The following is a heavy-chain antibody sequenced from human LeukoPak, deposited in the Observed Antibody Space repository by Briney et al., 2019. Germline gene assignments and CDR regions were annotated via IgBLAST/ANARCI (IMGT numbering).Heavy chain of an antibody. J-gene: IGHJ4*02. Sequence: GASVKVSCKASGYIFTSYYMHWVRQAPGQGLEWMGLINPSGGSTRYAQKFQGRVTMTRDTSTSTVYMELSSLRAEDTAVYYCAKVGLTVTTILDYFDYWGQGTLVTVSS. D-gene: IGHD4-11*01. V-gene: IGHV1-46*01. CDR1: GYIFTSYY. CDR2: INPSGGST. CDR3: AKVGLTVTTILDYFDY.